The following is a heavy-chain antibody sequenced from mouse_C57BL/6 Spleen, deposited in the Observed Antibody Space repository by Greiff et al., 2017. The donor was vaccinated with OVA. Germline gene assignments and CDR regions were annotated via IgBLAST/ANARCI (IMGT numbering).Heavy chain of an antibody. V-gene: IGHV1-55*01. Sequence: QVQLQQPGAELVKPGASVKMSCKASGYTFTSYWITWVKQRPGQGLEWIGDIYPGSGSTNYNEKFKSKATPTVDTSSSTAYMQLSSLTSEDSAVYYCARWPIYDGYYYVNYWGQGTTLTVSS. D-gene: IGHD2-3*01. CDR3: ARWPIYDGYYYVNY. CDR1: GYTFTSYW. J-gene: IGHJ2*01. CDR2: IYPGSGST.